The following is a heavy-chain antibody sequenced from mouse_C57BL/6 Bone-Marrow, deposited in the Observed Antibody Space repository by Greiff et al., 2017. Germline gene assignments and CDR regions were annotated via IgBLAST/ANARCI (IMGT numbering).Heavy chain of an antibody. Sequence: QVQLQQSGPELVKPGASVKISCKASGYAFSSSWMNWVKQRPGKGLEWIGRIYPGDGDTNYNGKFKGKATLTADKSSSTAYMQLSSLTSEDSAVYFCARRGSRAMDYWGQGTSVTVSS. CDR3: ARRGSRAMDY. CDR1: GYAFSSSW. D-gene: IGHD3-2*02. CDR2: IYPGDGDT. V-gene: IGHV1-82*01. J-gene: IGHJ4*01.